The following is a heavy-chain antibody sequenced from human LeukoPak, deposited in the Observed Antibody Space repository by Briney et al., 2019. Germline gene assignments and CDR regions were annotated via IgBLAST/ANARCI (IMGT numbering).Heavy chain of an antibody. CDR3: ARGQGTVTTH. Sequence: SETLSLTCAVSGGSFSGYYWTWIRQPPXXXXEWIGEINHSGSANYNPSLMSRVTISLDTSKNHFSLNLSSVTAADTAVYYCARGQGTVTTHWGQGTLVTVSS. V-gene: IGHV4-34*01. CDR2: INHSGSA. D-gene: IGHD4-11*01. CDR1: GGSFSGYY. J-gene: IGHJ4*02.